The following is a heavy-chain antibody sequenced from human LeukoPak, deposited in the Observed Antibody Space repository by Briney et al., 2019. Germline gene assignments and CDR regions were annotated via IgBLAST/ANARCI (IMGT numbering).Heavy chain of an antibody. V-gene: IGHV3-23*01. J-gene: IGHJ4*02. CDR3: GGSRSFF. CDR1: GFTFSTFA. D-gene: IGHD6-13*01. CDR2: ISGSAGSA. Sequence: GGSLRLSCAASGFTFSTFAMTWVRQAPGKGLEWVSSISGSAGSAYYADSVKGRFSISRDNSENTLYLQMNSLRADDTAVYYCGGSRSFFWGQGTLVTVSS.